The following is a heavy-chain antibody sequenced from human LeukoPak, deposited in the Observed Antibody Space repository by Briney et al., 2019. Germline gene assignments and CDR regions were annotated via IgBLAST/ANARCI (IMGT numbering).Heavy chain of an antibody. V-gene: IGHV4-38-2*01. D-gene: IGHD2-2*01. CDR3: ARHAHKLNFDY. CDR2: IYYSGST. Sequence: TSSETLSLTCSVSGFPISGDYWGWIRQPPGKGLEWVGSIYYSGSTYYNPSLKSRVTISVDTSKNQFSLKLSSVTAADTAVYYCARHAHKLNFDYWGQGTLVTVSS. CDR1: GFPISGDY. J-gene: IGHJ4*02.